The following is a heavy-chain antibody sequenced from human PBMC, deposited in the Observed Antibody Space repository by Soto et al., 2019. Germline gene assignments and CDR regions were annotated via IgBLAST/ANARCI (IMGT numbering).Heavy chain of an antibody. Sequence: GGSLRLSCAASGFTFSGYGMQWVRQSPGKGLEWVALIWSDGSNKYYADSVKGRFTISRDNSKNTLYLQMNSLRAEDTAVYYCAGGNGTPYSLFDYWGPGTLVTVSS. V-gene: IGHV3-33*01. D-gene: IGHD2-21*01. CDR1: GFTFSGYG. J-gene: IGHJ4*01. CDR3: AGGNGTPYSLFDY. CDR2: IWSDGSNK.